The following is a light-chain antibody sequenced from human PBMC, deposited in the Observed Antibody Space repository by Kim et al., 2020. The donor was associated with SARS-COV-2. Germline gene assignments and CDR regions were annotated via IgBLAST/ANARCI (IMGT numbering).Light chain of an antibody. CDR3: KQYNNRPLLT. V-gene: IGKV3D-15*01. CDR1: QSVSSS. J-gene: IGKJ4*01. CDR2: GAS. Sequence: EIVMTQSPATLSVSPGESATLSCEASQSVSSSLAWYQHKPGQAPRLLIHGASTRATGIPARFSGSGSGTEFTLTISSLQSEDFAVYYCKQYNNRPLLTFGGGTKVDIK.